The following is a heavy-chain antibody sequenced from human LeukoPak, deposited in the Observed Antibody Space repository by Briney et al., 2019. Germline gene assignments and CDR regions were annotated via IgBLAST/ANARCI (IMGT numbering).Heavy chain of an antibody. CDR2: IYYSGST. CDR3: ARVPYDYVWGSYRLHYFDY. J-gene: IGHJ4*02. CDR1: GGSISSYY. V-gene: IGHV4-59*01. Sequence: PSETLSLTCTVSGGSISSYYWSWIRQPPGKGLEWIGYIYYSGSTNYNPSLKSRVTISVDTSKNQFSLQLSSVTAADTAVYYCARVPYDYVWGSYRLHYFDYWGQGTLVTVSS. D-gene: IGHD3-16*02.